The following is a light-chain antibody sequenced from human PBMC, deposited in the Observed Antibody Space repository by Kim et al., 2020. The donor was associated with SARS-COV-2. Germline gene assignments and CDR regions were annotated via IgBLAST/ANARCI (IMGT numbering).Light chain of an antibody. CDR3: QSYDSSNLWV. V-gene: IGLV6-57*02. J-gene: IGLJ3*02. CDR1: RGSIASNY. Sequence: KTVTISCTGSRGSIASNYGQWYQQRPGSAPTTVIYEDNQRPSGVPDRFSGSIDSSSNSASLTISGLKTEDEADYYCQSYDSSNLWVFGGGTQLTVL. CDR2: EDN.